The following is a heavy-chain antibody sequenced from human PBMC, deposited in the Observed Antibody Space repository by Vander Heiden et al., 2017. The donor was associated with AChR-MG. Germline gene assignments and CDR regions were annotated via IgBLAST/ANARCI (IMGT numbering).Heavy chain of an antibody. Sequence: EVQLLESGGGLVQPGGSMRLSCEASGFPFSTYAMGRVRPAPGKCVQWVSTISASGGVSYYADSVKGRFTISRDNSKNTLYLQMNRLRAEDTALYYCAKDKEGDYYPFDYWGQGTLVTVSS. D-gene: IGHD3-3*01. CDR2: ISASGGVS. V-gene: IGHV3-23*01. J-gene: IGHJ4*02. CDR3: AKDKEGDYYPFDY. CDR1: GFPFSTYA.